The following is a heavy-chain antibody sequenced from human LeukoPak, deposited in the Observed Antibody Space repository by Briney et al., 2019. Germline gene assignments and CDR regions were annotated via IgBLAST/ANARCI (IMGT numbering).Heavy chain of an antibody. CDR1: GFTFSSYA. D-gene: IGHD6-19*01. J-gene: IGHJ4*02. CDR2: ISGSGGST. V-gene: IGHV3-23*01. Sequence: GGSLRLSCAASGFTFSSYAMSWVRQAPGRGLEWVSAISGSGGSTYYADSVKGRFTISRDNSKNTLYLQMNSLRAEDTAVYYCAKDIKYSSGWYPQYFDYWGQGTLVTVSS. CDR3: AKDIKYSSGWYPQYFDY.